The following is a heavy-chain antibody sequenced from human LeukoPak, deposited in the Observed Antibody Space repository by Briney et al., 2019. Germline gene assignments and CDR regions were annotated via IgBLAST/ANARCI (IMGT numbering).Heavy chain of an antibody. CDR2: ISGSGGST. D-gene: IGHD1-26*01. CDR1: GFTFSSYA. CDR3: AKDWEPRGRGYYYYYGMDV. J-gene: IGHJ6*02. Sequence: PGGSLRLSCAASGFTFSSYAMSWVRQAPGKGLEWVSAISGSGGSTYYADSVKGRFTISRDNSKNTLYLQMNSLRAEDTAVHYCAKDWEPRGRGYYYYYGMDVWGQGTTVTVSS. V-gene: IGHV3-23*01.